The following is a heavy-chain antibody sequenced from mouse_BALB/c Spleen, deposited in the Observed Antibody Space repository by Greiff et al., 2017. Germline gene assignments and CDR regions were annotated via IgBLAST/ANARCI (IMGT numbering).Heavy chain of an antibody. J-gene: IGHJ3*01. D-gene: IGHD2-4*01. CDR1: GYSFTGYY. Sequence: LVKPGASVKISCKASGYSFTGYYMHWVKQSHGKSLEWIGYICCYNGATSYNQKFKGKATFTVDTSSSTAYMQFNSLTSADSAVYYCAKSDYDYGEGDWFAYWGQGTLVTVSA. V-gene: IGHV1S34*01. CDR3: AKSDYDYGEGDWFAY. CDR2: ICCYNGAT.